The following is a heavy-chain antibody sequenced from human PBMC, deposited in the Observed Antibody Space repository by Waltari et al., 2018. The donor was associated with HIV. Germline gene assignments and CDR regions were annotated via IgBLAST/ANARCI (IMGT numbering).Heavy chain of an antibody. V-gene: IGHV3-74*03. Sequence: EVKLVESGGRLVQPRGSLRLSCVASGFTFSSYWMHWVRQAPGKGLGWISRCSSDGYSTLYADSVKGRFNISRDNAKNTLFLQMNSLRVEDTAVYFCARSLYYDFWSAYPPDDWGQGTRVTVSS. D-gene: IGHD3-3*01. CDR1: GFTFSSYW. CDR3: ARSLYYDFWSAYPPDD. CDR2: CSSDGYST. J-gene: IGHJ4*02.